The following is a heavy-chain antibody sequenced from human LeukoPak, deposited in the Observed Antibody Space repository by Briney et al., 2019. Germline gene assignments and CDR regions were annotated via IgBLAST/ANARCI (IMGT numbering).Heavy chain of an antibody. V-gene: IGHV4-31*02. Sequence: SWIRQLPGKGLEWIGYIYHSGSTYYNPSLKSRVTISVDTSKSQFSLNLSSVTAADTAVYYCARAHSGYDLDYWGLGTLVTVSS. D-gene: IGHD5-12*01. J-gene: IGHJ4*02. CDR2: IYHSGST. CDR3: ARAHSGYDLDY.